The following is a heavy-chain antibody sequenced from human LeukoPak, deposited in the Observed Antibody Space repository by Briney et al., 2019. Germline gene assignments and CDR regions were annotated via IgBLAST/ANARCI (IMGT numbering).Heavy chain of an antibody. V-gene: IGHV4-59*08. D-gene: IGHD4-17*01. CDR2: ISYSGST. J-gene: IGHJ4*02. Sequence: PSETLSLTCSVSVGSISNYYWSWIRRPPGKGLEWIGYISYSGSTNYNPSLKSRVTISVDTSRNQFSLRLSSVTAADTAVYHCARLVSGDYGDYFDYWGQGTLVTVSS. CDR1: VGSISNYY. CDR3: ARLVSGDYGDYFDY.